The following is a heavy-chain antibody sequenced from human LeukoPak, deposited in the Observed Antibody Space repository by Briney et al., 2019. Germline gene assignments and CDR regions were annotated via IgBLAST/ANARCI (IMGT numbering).Heavy chain of an antibody. CDR3: ARGVYFVYGSDGLRDYYGMDV. V-gene: IGHV3-11*01. J-gene: IGHJ6*04. Sequence: PGGSLRLSCAASGFTFSNYCMSWIRQAPGKGLEWVSYISTSGSAIYHVDSVKGRFTISRDNAKNSLYLQMNSLRAEDTAVYYCARGVYFVYGSDGLRDYYGMDVWGEGTTVTVSS. CDR1: GFTFSNYC. D-gene: IGHD3-16*01. CDR2: ISTSGSAI.